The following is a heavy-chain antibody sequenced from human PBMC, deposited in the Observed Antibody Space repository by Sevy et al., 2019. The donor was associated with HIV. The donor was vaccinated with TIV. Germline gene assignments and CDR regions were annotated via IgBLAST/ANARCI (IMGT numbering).Heavy chain of an antibody. Sequence: SETLSLTCSVSGDSINNYYWSWIRQPPGKGLEWIGYTSYSGTTNYSPSLKRRVDISVDTSIHQFSLKINSVTAADTAVYYCARLRWDVVDAPGATPGCYFDSWGQGMLVTVSS. CDR3: ARLRWDVVDAPGATPGCYFDS. CDR2: TSYSGTT. V-gene: IGHV4-59*12. J-gene: IGHJ4*02. D-gene: IGHD2-2*02. CDR1: GDSINNYY.